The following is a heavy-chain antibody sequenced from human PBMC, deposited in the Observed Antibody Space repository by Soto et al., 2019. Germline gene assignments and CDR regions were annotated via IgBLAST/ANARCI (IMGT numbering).Heavy chain of an antibody. V-gene: IGHV1-8*01. D-gene: IGHD3-3*01. CDR3: ARGMRNRSHFTIFGVVGYGMDV. CDR1: GYTFTSYD. Sequence: QVQLVQSGAGVKKPGASVKVSCKASGYTFTSYDINWVRQATGQGLEWMGWMNPNSGNTGYAQKFQGRVTMTRNTSISTAYMEQSSLRSEDTAVYYCARGMRNRSHFTIFGVVGYGMDVWGQGTTVTVSS. J-gene: IGHJ6*02. CDR2: MNPNSGNT.